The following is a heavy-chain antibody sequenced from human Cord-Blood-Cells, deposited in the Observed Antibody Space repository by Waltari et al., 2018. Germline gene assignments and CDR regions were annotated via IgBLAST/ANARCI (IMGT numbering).Heavy chain of an antibody. D-gene: IGHD6-19*01. CDR1: GFTFDDYA. CDR3: AKAYSSGWYYFDY. Sequence: EVQLVESGGVVVQPGGSLRLSCAASGFTFDDYAMHWVRQAPGKGREGVSLISWDGGSTYYADSVKGRFTISRDNSKNSLYLQMNSLRAEDTALYYCAKAYSSGWYYFDYWGQGTLVTVSS. V-gene: IGHV3-43D*04. CDR2: ISWDGGST. J-gene: IGHJ4*02.